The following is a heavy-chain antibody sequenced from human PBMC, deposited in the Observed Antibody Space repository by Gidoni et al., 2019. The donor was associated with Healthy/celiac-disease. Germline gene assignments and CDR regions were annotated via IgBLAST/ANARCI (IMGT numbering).Heavy chain of an antibody. J-gene: IGHJ6*02. D-gene: IGHD3-3*01. CDR2: IRGSGGST. V-gene: IGHV3-23*01. Sequence: EVQLLESGGGLVQPRGSLRLSCAASGFTFSRIAMSWVRQAPGKGLEWVSAIRGSGGSTYYADSVKGRFTISRDNSKNTLYLQMNSLRAEDTAVYYCAKDLHDFWSESPYYYYGMDVWGQGTTVTVSS. CDR1: GFTFSRIA. CDR3: AKDLHDFWSESPYYYYGMDV.